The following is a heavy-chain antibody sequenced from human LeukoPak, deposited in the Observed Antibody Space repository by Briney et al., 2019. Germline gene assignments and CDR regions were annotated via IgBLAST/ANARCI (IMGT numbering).Heavy chain of an antibody. D-gene: IGHD4-17*01. CDR3: AKFGDYTFDY. CDR2: IIGSGGNT. J-gene: IGHJ4*02. CDR1: GFTFSRYA. Sequence: GGCLRLSCAASGFTFSRYAMRCVRQAPGKGLEWVSAIIGSGGNTYYADSVKGRFTISRDNSKDTLYLQMNSLRAKDTAVYYCAKFGDYTFDYWGQGTLVTVSS. V-gene: IGHV3-23*01.